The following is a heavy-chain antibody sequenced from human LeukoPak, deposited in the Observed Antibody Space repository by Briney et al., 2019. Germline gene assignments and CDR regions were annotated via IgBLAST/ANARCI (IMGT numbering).Heavy chain of an antibody. D-gene: IGHD6-19*01. CDR1: GFTVSSNF. CDR2: IYSGGST. V-gene: IGHV3-53*01. J-gene: IGHJ4*02. Sequence: GGSLRLSCAASGFTVSSNFMSWVRQAPGKGLEWVSVIYSGGSTYYADSVKGRFTISRDNSKNTLYLQMNSLRAEDTAVYYCARVQPGYSSGWYFDYWGQGTLVTVSS. CDR3: ARVQPGYSSGWYFDY.